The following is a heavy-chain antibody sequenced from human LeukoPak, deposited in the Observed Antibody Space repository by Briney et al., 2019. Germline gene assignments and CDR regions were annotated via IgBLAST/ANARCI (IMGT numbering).Heavy chain of an antibody. Sequence: SETLSLTCAVYGGSFSGYYWSWIRQPPGKGLEWIGEINHSGSTNYNPSLKSRVTISVDTSKNQFSLKLSSVTAADTAVYYCARHLARYSNGRYFDYWGQGTLVTVSS. J-gene: IGHJ4*02. CDR3: ARHLARYSNGRYFDY. V-gene: IGHV4-34*01. CDR2: INHSGST. D-gene: IGHD4-11*01. CDR1: GGSFSGYY.